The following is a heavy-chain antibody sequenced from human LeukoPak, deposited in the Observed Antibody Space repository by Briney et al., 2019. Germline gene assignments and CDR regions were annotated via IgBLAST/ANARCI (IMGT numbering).Heavy chain of an antibody. CDR2: IYPGDSDT. V-gene: IGHV5-51*01. D-gene: IGHD3-10*01. Sequence: GESLKISCQGSGYIFTHNWIAWVRQKPGKGLEWMGIIYPGDSDTRYSPSFEGHVTISVAKSSSTAYLQWSRLKASDTAIYYCARQTRDGSGSRGYFFDFWGQGTLVTVSS. CDR1: GYIFTHNW. J-gene: IGHJ4*02. CDR3: ARQTRDGSGSRGYFFDF.